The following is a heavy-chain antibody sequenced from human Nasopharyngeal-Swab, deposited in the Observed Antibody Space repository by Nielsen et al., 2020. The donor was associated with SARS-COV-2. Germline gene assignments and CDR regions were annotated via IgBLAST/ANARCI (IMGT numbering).Heavy chain of an antibody. J-gene: IGHJ6*02. CDR2: INHSGST. D-gene: IGHD3-22*01. CDR1: GGSFSGYY. Sequence: GSLRLSCAVYGGSFSGYYWSWIRQPPGKGLEWIGEINHSGSTNYNPSLKSRVTISVDTSKNQLSLKLSSVTAADTAVYYCARGGSGYYPYYYYGMDVWGQGTTVTVSS. CDR3: ARGGSGYYPYYYYGMDV. V-gene: IGHV4-34*01.